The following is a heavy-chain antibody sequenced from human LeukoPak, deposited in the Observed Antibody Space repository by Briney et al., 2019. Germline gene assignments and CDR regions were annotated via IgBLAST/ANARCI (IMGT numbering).Heavy chain of an antibody. Sequence: SETLSLTCAVYGGSFSGYYWSWIRQPPGKGLEWSGEINHSGSTNYNPSLKSRVTISVDTSKNQFSLKLSSVTAADTAVYYCARGSSWYQYYFDYWGQGTLVTVSS. CDR1: GGSFSGYY. J-gene: IGHJ4*02. CDR3: ARGSSWYQYYFDY. V-gene: IGHV4-34*01. D-gene: IGHD6-13*01. CDR2: INHSGST.